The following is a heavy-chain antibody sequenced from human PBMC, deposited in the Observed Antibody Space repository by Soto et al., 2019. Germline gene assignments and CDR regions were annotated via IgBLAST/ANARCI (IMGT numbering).Heavy chain of an antibody. CDR3: AKPLGEWELLSHFDY. J-gene: IGHJ4*02. D-gene: IGHD1-26*01. V-gene: IGHV3-23*01. CDR2: TSGSGGST. Sequence: EVQLLESGGGLVQPGGSLRLSCAASGFTFRSYAMSWVRQAPGKGLEWVSATSGSGGSTYYADSVKGRFTISRDNSKNTLDLQMNSLRAEDTAVYYCAKPLGEWELLSHFDYWGQGTLVTVSS. CDR1: GFTFRSYA.